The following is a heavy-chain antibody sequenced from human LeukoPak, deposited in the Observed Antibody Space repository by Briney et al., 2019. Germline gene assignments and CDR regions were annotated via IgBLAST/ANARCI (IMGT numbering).Heavy chain of an antibody. J-gene: IGHJ4*02. Sequence: ASVKVSCKASGYTFTGYYMHWVRQVPGQGLKWMGWINPNSGGTNYAQKFQGRVTMTRDTSISTAYMELSRLRSDDTAVYYCASWRSGWLTFDYWGQGTLVTVSS. CDR3: ASWRSGWLTFDY. CDR2: INPNSGGT. V-gene: IGHV1-2*02. CDR1: GYTFTGYY. D-gene: IGHD6-19*01.